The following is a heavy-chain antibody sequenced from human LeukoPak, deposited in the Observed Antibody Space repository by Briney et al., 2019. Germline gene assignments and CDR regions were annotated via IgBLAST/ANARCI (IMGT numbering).Heavy chain of an antibody. CDR3: ARHRGYCSSTSCSYNWFDP. CDR2: IYYSGST. CDR1: GGSISSYY. Sequence: PSETLSLTCTVSGGSISSYYWTWIRQPPGKGLEWIGYIYYSGSTKYNPSLKSRVTMSVDTSKNRFSLKLSSVTAADTAVYYCARHRGYCSSTSCSYNWFDPWGQGTLSPSPQ. D-gene: IGHD2-2*03. J-gene: IGHJ5*02. V-gene: IGHV4-59*08.